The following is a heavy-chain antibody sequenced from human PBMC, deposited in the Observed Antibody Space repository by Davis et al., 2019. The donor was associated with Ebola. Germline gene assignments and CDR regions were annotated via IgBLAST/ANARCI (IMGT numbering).Heavy chain of an antibody. V-gene: IGHV1-8*01. Sequence: ASVKVSCKASGYTFTSYDINWVRQATGQGLEWMGWMNPNSGNTGYAQKFQGRVTMTRNTSISTAYMELSSLRSEDTAVYYCARVWGNSPYGDYGLFYYYGMDVWGQGTMVTVSS. D-gene: IGHD4-17*01. J-gene: IGHJ6*02. CDR2: MNPNSGNT. CDR3: ARVWGNSPYGDYGLFYYYGMDV. CDR1: GYTFTSYD.